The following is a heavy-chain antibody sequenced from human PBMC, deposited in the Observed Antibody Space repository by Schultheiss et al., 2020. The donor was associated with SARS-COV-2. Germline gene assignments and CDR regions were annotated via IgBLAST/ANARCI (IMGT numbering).Heavy chain of an antibody. V-gene: IGHV3-23*01. CDR3: AKARGSGSYFFDY. J-gene: IGHJ4*02. D-gene: IGHD3-10*01. Sequence: GGSLRLSCAAFGFTFSSYAMSWVRQAPGKGLEWVSAISGSGGSTYYADSVKGRFTISRDNSKNTLYLQMNSLRAEDTAVYYCAKARGSGSYFFDYWGQGTLVTVSS. CDR2: ISGSGGST. CDR1: GFTFSSYA.